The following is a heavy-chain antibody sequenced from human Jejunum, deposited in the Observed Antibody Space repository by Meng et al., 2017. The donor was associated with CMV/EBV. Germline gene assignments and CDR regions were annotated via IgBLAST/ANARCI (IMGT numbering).Heavy chain of an antibody. CDR3: ARDIDREGYFDY. CDR1: GGSVSSGSSY. J-gene: IGHJ4*02. CDR2: IYYSGST. V-gene: IGHV4-61*01. Sequence: VYGGSVSSGSSYWSWLRQPPGKGLEWIGYIYYSGSTTYNPSLKSRVTISVDTSKNQFSLKLSSVTAADTAVYYCARDIDREGYFDYWGQGTLVTVSS. D-gene: IGHD3-16*02.